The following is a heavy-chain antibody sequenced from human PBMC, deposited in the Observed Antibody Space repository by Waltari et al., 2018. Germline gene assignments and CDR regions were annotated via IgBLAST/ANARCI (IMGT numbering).Heavy chain of an antibody. CDR2: IYYSGST. V-gene: IGHV4-31*03. Sequence: QVQLQESGPGLVTPSQTLSLTCTVSGGSISSGGYYWSWIRQHPGKGLEWIGYIYYSGSTYDNPSRKSRVTISVDTSKNQFSLKLSSVTAADTAVYYCARGYVDTAMAFDYWGQGTLVTVSS. CDR1: GGSISSGGYY. CDR3: ARGYVDTAMAFDY. D-gene: IGHD5-18*01. J-gene: IGHJ4*02.